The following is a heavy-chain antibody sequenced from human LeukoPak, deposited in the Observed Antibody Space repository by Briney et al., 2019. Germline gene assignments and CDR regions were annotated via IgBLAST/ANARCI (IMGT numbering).Heavy chain of an antibody. CDR3: ARDPYYYDSSGYYSNY. D-gene: IGHD3-22*01. J-gene: IGHJ4*02. Sequence: SGGSLRLSCAASGFTFSSYSMNWVRQAPGKGLEWVSVIYSGGSTYYADSVKGRFTISRDNSKNTLYLQMNSLRAEDTAVYYCARDPYYYDSSGYYSNYWGQGTLVTVSS. CDR2: IYSGGST. CDR1: GFTFSSYS. V-gene: IGHV3-66*01.